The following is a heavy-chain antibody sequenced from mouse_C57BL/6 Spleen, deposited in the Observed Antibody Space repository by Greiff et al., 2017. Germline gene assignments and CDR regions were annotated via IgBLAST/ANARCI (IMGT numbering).Heavy chain of an antibody. CDR1: FYTFTYYY. CDR3: ARGEAY. Sequence: VQLQHSLAPLFLPFPPLTLSFNSSFYTFTYYYINCVKQRPGQGLEWIARIYPVSGNTYYNEKFKGKATLTAEKSSSTAYMQLSSLTSEDSAVYFCARGEAYWGQGTLVTVSA. V-gene: IGHV1-76*01. J-gene: IGHJ3*01. CDR2: IYPVSGNT.